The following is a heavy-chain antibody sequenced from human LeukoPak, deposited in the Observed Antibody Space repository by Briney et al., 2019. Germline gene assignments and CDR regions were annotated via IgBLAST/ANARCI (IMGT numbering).Heavy chain of an antibody. V-gene: IGHV4-38-2*02. D-gene: IGHD1-26*01. Sequence: KTSETLSLTCTVSGYSISSGYFWGWIRQPPGKGLEWIGSIYHSGSTYYNPSLKSRVTISVDTSKNQFSLKLSSVTAADTAVYYCARDGTGATLVVNYFDYWGQGTLVTVSS. CDR3: ARDGTGATLVVNYFDY. J-gene: IGHJ4*02. CDR2: IYHSGST. CDR1: GYSISSGYF.